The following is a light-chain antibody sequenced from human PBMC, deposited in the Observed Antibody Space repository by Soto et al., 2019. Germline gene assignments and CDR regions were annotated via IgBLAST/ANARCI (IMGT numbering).Light chain of an antibody. CDR2: QIS. V-gene: IGKV2-24*01. J-gene: IGKJ4*01. Sequence: DIVMTQTPLSSPVTLGQPASISCRSSQTLVHSDGGTYLSWLHQRPGQPPRLLIYQISKRFSGVPDRFSGSGAGTDFTLKISRVEAEDVGIYYCIQATQLVSFGGGTKVELK. CDR1: QTLVHSDGGTY. CDR3: IQATQLVS.